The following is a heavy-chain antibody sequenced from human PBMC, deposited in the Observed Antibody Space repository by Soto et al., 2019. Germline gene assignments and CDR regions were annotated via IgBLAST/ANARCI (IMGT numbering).Heavy chain of an antibody. Sequence: GGSLRHSCAASGFTFDDYAMHLVRQAPGKGLEWVSGISWNSGSIGYADSVKGRFTISRDNAKNSLYLQMNSLRAEDTALYYCAKAPYLYDAFDIWGQGTMVTVSS. CDR3: AKAPYLYDAFDI. CDR1: GFTFDDYA. D-gene: IGHD3-10*01. CDR2: ISWNSGSI. J-gene: IGHJ3*02. V-gene: IGHV3-9*01.